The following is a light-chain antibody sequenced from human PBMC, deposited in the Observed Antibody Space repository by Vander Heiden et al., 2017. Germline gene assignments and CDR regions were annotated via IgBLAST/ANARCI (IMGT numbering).Light chain of an antibody. CDR1: QTISSY. CDR2: AAS. J-gene: IGKJ4*01. CDR3: QQSDSTPLT. V-gene: IGKV1-39*01. Sequence: DIEMTMSPSSLSASVGDRVTITCRASQTISSYLNWYQQKPGKAPKLLIYAASSLQSGVPSRFSGSGSGTDFTLTISRLQPEDFATYYCQQSDSTPLTFGGGTKVEIK.